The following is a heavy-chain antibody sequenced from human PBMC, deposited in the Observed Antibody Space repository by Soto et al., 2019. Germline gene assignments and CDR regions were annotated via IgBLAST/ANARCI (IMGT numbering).Heavy chain of an antibody. J-gene: IGHJ3*02. D-gene: IGHD3-3*01. V-gene: IGHV1-58*02. Sequence: SVKVSCKASGFTFTSSAMQWVRQARGQRLEWIGWIVVGSGNTNYAQNFQERVTITRDMSTSTAYMELSSLRSEDTAVYYCAASPTYYDFWSGYFTGTPGAFDIWGQGTMVTVSS. CDR1: GFTFTSSA. CDR2: IVVGSGNT. CDR3: AASPTYYDFWSGYFTGTPGAFDI.